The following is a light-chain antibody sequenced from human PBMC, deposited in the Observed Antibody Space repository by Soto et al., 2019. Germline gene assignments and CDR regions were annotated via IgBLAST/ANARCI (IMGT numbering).Light chain of an antibody. CDR1: QSVRSS. CDR3: QQYNNWPRT. Sequence: EIVLTQSPGTLSVSPGERATLFCRASQSVRSSLAWYQQKPGQAPRLFIYDASTRATGIPARFSGSGSGTEFTLTISSLQSEDFAVYYCQQYNNWPRTFGQGTKVDI. CDR2: DAS. J-gene: IGKJ1*01. V-gene: IGKV3-15*01.